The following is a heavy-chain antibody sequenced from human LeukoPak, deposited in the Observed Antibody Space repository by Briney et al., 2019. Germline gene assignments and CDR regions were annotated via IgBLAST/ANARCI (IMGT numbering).Heavy chain of an antibody. CDR2: IYYSGST. J-gene: IGHJ4*02. Sequence: SETLSLTCTVSGGSISSSSYYWGWIRQPRGKGLEWIGSIYYSGSTNYNPSLKSRVTISVDTSKNQFSLKLSSVTAADTAVYYCARANTMIVVVWGQGTLVTVSS. V-gene: IGHV4-39*07. CDR3: ARANTMIVVV. CDR1: GGSISSSSYY. D-gene: IGHD3-22*01.